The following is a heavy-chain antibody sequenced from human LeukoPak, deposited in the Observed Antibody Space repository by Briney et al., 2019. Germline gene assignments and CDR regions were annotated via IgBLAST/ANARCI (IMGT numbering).Heavy chain of an antibody. J-gene: IGHJ1*01. D-gene: IGHD6-19*01. Sequence: GGSLKLSCAASGFTFSSYSMNWVRQAPGQGLEWVSSISRSSSYINYADSVKGRFTISRDNAKNSLYLQMNSLRAEDTAVYYCARDSSGLSKAEYFQHWGQGTLVTVSS. CDR1: GFTFSSYS. CDR3: ARDSSGLSKAEYFQH. V-gene: IGHV3-21*01. CDR2: ISRSSSYI.